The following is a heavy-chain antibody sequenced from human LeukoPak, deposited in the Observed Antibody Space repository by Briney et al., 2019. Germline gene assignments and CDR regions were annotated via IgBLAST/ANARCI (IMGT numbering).Heavy chain of an antibody. CDR1: GFTFSSYA. V-gene: IGHV3-64*01. D-gene: IGHD1-26*01. CDR3: ARVDRRSGSYLDY. CDR2: ISSNGGST. J-gene: IGHJ4*02. Sequence: PGGSLRLSCAASGFTFSSYAMHWVRQAPGKGLEYVSAISSNGGSTYYANSVKGRFTISRDNSKNTLYLQMGSLRAEDMAVYYCARVDRRSGSYLDYWGQGTLVTVSS.